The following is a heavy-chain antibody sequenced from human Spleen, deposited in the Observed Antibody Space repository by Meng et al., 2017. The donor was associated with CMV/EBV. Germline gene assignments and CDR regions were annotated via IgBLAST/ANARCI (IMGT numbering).Heavy chain of an antibody. V-gene: IGHV2-5*02. CDR1: FSVSTGGVG. Sequence: FSVSTGGVGVGWIRQHAGKDLEWLALIYWDDDKRYSPAMKRRRTITKDTAKNQVVLTMTNMDPVDTATYYCAHTTLWFGELSGWFDPWGQGTLVTVSS. CDR3: AHTTLWFGELSGWFDP. J-gene: IGHJ5*02. D-gene: IGHD3-10*01. CDR2: IYWDDDK.